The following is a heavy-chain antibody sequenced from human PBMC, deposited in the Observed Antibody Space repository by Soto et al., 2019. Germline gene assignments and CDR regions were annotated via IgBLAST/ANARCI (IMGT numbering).Heavy chain of an antibody. J-gene: IGHJ6*02. CDR3: AREKSYRMDV. Sequence: SLTCAVSGGSISSGGYSWSWIRQPPGKGLEWIGYIYHSGSTYYNPSLKSRVTISVDRSKNQFSLKLSSVTAADTAVYYCAREKSYRMDVWGQGTTVTVSS. CDR2: IYHSGST. V-gene: IGHV4-30-2*01. CDR1: GGSISSGGYS.